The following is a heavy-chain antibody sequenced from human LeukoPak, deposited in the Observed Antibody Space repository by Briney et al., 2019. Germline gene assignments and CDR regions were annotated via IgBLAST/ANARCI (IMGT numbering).Heavy chain of an antibody. D-gene: IGHD4-17*01. V-gene: IGHV1-2*02. CDR3: ASAGPVDYGDLLYYFDY. J-gene: IGHJ4*02. CDR1: GYIFTGYY. Sequence: GASVKVSCKASGYIFTGYYIHWVRQAPGQGPEWMGWINPNSGGTNYAQKFQGRVTMTRDTSISTAYMELSRLRSDDTAVYYCASAGPVDYGDLLYYFDYWGQGTLVTVSS. CDR2: INPNSGGT.